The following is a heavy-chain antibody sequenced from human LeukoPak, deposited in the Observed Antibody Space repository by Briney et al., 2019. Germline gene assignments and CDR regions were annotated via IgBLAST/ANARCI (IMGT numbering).Heavy chain of an antibody. Sequence: PGGSLRPSCAASGFTFDDYAMHWVRQVPGKGLEWVSSISWNSGSIVYADSVKGRFTISRDNAKNSLYLQMNSLRAEDTALYYCAKDTEIAAAGTTPFDYWGQGTLVTVSS. CDR1: GFTFDDYA. V-gene: IGHV3-9*01. CDR3: AKDTEIAAAGTTPFDY. D-gene: IGHD6-13*01. CDR2: ISWNSGSI. J-gene: IGHJ4*02.